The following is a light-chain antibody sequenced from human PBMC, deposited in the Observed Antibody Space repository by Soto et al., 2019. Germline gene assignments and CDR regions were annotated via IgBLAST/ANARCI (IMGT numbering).Light chain of an antibody. Sequence: DIQMTQSPSSLSASVGDRVTITCRASQGIRNDVVWYQQKPGKAPKRLIYAASSLQSGVPSRFSGSGSGTEFTLTISSLQPEDFATYYCLQHNTYRTFGQGTKVEIK. V-gene: IGKV1-17*01. CDR2: AAS. CDR1: QGIRND. J-gene: IGKJ1*01. CDR3: LQHNTYRT.